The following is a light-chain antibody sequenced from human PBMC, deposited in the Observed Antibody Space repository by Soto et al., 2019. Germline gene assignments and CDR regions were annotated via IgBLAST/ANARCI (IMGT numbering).Light chain of an antibody. V-gene: IGKV3-15*01. CDR2: GAS. CDR1: QSISSY. J-gene: IGKJ5*01. CDR3: QQYGSSPIT. Sequence: EIEMTQSPATLCVSPGEGATLXCRASQSISSYLGWYQQKPGKAPWLLIYGASTRANGIPARFSGSGSGTDFTLTINSLEPDDFAVYYCQQYGSSPITFGQGTRLEIK.